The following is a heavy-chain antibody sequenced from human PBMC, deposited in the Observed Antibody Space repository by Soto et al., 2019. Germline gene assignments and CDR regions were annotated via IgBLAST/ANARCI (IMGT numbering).Heavy chain of an antibody. Sequence: ASGKVSCKASGYTFTGYYMHWVRQAPGQGLEWMGWINPNSGGTNYAQKFQGRVTMTRDTSISTAYMELCRLRSDDTAVYYCARDRSSSWYSAYYYYGMDVWGQGTTVTVSS. CDR1: GYTFTGYY. CDR2: INPNSGGT. V-gene: IGHV1-2*02. D-gene: IGHD6-13*01. J-gene: IGHJ6*02. CDR3: ARDRSSSWYSAYYYYGMDV.